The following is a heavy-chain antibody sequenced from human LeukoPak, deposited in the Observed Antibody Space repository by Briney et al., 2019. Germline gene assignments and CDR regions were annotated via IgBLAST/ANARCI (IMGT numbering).Heavy chain of an antibody. J-gene: IGHJ4*02. D-gene: IGHD3-16*01. CDR1: GYTLTELS. CDR2: FDPEDGET. CDR3: ATLCDLGYYFDY. Sequence: ASVTVSCKVSGYTLTELSMHWVRQAPGKGLEWMGGFDPEDGETIYAQKFQGRVTMTEDTSTDTAYMELSSLRSEDTAVYYCATLCDLGYYFDYWGQGTLVTVSS. V-gene: IGHV1-24*01.